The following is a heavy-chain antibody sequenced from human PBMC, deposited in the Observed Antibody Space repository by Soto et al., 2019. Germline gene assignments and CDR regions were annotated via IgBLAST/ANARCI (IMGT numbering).Heavy chain of an antibody. Sequence: EVQLVESGVGLVQPGGSLRLSCAASGFTFSSYWMHWVRQAPGKGLVWVSRINSDGSSTSYADSVKGRFTISRDNAKNTLYLQMNRLRAEDRAVYYCTRGPASMRVVVPAAMLLGYYYYYMHVWRKGTTVTVSS. D-gene: IGHD2-2*01. CDR2: INSDGSST. CDR1: GFTFSSYW. J-gene: IGHJ6*03. CDR3: TRGPASMRVVVPAAMLLGYYYYYMHV. V-gene: IGHV3-74*01.